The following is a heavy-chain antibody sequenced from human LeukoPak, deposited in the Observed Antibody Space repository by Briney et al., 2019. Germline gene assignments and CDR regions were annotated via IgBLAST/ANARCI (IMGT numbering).Heavy chain of an antibody. D-gene: IGHD6-13*01. V-gene: IGHV4-59*01. J-gene: IGHJ4*02. CDR3: ARGPYSSSWSFDY. Sequence: PSETLSLTCTVSGGSISGYYWSWIRQPPGKGLEWIGYIYYSGSTNYNPSLKSRVTISVDTSKNQFPLKLSSVTAADTAVYYCARGPYSSSWSFDYWGQGTLVTVSS. CDR2: IYYSGST. CDR1: GGSISGYY.